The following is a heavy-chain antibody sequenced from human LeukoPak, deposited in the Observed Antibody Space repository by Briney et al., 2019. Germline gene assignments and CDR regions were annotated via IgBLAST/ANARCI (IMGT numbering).Heavy chain of an antibody. CDR2: IYYSGST. CDR3: ARVGYCSSTSCYRTAYFDC. Sequence: PSETLSLTCTVSGGSISSYYWSWIRQPPGKGLEWIGYIYYSGSTNYNPSLKSRITISVDTSKNQFSLKLSSVTAADTAVYYCARVGYCSSTSCYRTAYFDCWGQGTLVTVSS. D-gene: IGHD2-2*01. CDR1: GGSISSYY. V-gene: IGHV4-59*01. J-gene: IGHJ4*02.